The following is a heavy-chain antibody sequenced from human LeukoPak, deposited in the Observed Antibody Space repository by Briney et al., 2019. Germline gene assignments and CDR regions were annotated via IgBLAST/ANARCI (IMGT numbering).Heavy chain of an antibody. Sequence: GGSLRLSCVASGFTFSNYWMSWVRQAPGKGLEWVANIKQDGSEKYYVDSVKGRFTISRDNAKKSLYLQMNSLRAEDTAVYYCAKDIGDSSSWYASGAFDIWGQGTMVTVSS. CDR1: GFTFSNYW. CDR3: AKDIGDSSSWYASGAFDI. J-gene: IGHJ3*02. CDR2: IKQDGSEK. D-gene: IGHD6-13*01. V-gene: IGHV3-7*03.